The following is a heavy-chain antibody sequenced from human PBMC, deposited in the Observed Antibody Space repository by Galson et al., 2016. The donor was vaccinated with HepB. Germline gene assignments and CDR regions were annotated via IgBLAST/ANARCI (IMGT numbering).Heavy chain of an antibody. D-gene: IGHD6-19*01. CDR1: GYTFTTYG. Sequence: SVKVSCKASGYTFTTYGISWVRQAPGQGLEWMGWVSAYNGNTNYAQKFQGRVTMTTDTSPSTAYMELRSLPSDDTAVYYCARDRVLYSSGNWLDEKAWFDPWGQGTLVTVSS. CDR2: VSAYNGNT. V-gene: IGHV1-18*01. CDR3: ARDRVLYSSGNWLDEKAWFDP. J-gene: IGHJ5*02.